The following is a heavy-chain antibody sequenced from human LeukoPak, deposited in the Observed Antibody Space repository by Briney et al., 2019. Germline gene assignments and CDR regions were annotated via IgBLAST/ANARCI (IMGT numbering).Heavy chain of an antibody. V-gene: IGHV3-74*01. CDR3: AKDSTPHTAMSGWYFDL. D-gene: IGHD5-18*01. Sequence: GGSLRLSCAASGFTFSSYWMHWVRQAPGKGLVWVSRINTDGSSTSYADSVKGRFTISRDNAKNTLYLQMNSLRAEDTAVYYCAKDSTPHTAMSGWYFDLWGRGTLVTVSS. J-gene: IGHJ2*01. CDR1: GFTFSSYW. CDR2: INTDGSST.